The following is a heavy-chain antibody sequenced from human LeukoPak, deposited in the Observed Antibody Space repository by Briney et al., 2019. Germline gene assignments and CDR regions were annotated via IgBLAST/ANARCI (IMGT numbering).Heavy chain of an antibody. Sequence: GGSLRLSCEASGYTFSSYGMSWVRQAPGKGLEWVSVISSGGNTTYYADSVRGRFTTSRDNSKNTLFVQMNSLRGADTAVYYCATSSICSGAYYFDYWGQGTLVTVSS. D-gene: IGHD2-15*01. CDR1: GYTFSSYG. J-gene: IGHJ4*02. V-gene: IGHV3-23*01. CDR3: ATSSICSGAYYFDY. CDR2: ISSGGNTT.